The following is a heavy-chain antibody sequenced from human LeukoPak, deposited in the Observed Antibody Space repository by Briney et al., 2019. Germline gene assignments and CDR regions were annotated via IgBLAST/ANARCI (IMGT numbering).Heavy chain of an antibody. CDR1: GFTFSDYY. Sequence: GGSLRLSCAASGFTFSDYYMSWIRQAPGKGLEWVSYISSSSSYTNYADSVKGRFTIPRDNAKNSLYLQMNSLRAEDTAVYYCARVSGGSYYDYWGQGTLVTVSS. J-gene: IGHJ4*02. D-gene: IGHD1-26*01. CDR2: ISSSSSYT. V-gene: IGHV3-11*06. CDR3: ARVSGGSYYDY.